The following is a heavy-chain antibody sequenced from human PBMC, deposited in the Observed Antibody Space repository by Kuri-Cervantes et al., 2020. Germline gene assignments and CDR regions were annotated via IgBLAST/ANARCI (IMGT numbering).Heavy chain of an antibody. Sequence: SQTLSLTCAVSGYPISSGYYWGWIRQPPGKGLEWIGSIYHSGSTYYNPSLKSRVTISVDTSKYQFSLRLSSVTAADTAVYYCARLPWDYYATSASYFDLWGRGTLVTVSS. J-gene: IGHJ2*01. CDR2: IYHSGST. CDR1: GYPISSGYY. V-gene: IGHV4-38-2*01. D-gene: IGHD3-22*01. CDR3: ARLPWDYYATSASYFDL.